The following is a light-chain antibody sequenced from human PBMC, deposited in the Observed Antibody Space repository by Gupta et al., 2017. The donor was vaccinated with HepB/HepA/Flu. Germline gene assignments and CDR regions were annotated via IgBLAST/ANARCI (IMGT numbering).Light chain of an antibody. V-gene: IGLV1-36*01. CDR1: SSNIGNNA. CDR3: ATWDDSLNGPV. Sequence: SVLTQPPSVSEAPRQRVTISCSGSSSNIGNNAVNWYQQLPGKAPKLLIYYDDLLPPGVSGRFSGSKSGTSASLAIRGLQSEDEADYYCATWDDSLNGPVFGGGTKLTVL. J-gene: IGLJ3*02. CDR2: YDD.